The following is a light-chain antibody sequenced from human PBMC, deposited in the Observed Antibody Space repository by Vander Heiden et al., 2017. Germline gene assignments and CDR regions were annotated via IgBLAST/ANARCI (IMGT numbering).Light chain of an antibody. J-gene: IGLJ1*01. Sequence: HSALTQPASVPGSPGQSSTISCTGTSSDVGSYNLVSWYQQHPGKAPKLMIYEVSKRPSGVSNRFSGSKSGNTASLTISGLQAEDEADYYCCSYAGSSTFYVFGTGTKVTVL. CDR2: EVS. V-gene: IGLV2-23*02. CDR3: CSYAGSSTFYV. CDR1: SSDVGSYNL.